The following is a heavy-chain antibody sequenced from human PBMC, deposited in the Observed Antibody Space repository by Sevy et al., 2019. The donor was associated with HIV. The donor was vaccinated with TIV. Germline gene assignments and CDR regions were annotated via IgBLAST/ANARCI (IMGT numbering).Heavy chain of an antibody. V-gene: IGHV3-30*04. CDR2: ISYDGSNK. J-gene: IGHJ4*02. CDR1: GFTFSSYA. D-gene: IGHD5-12*01. CDR3: ARDGRDGYNFDY. Sequence: GGYLRLSCAASGFTFSSYAMHWVRQAPGKGLEWVAVISYDGSNKYYADSVKGRFTISRDNSKNTLYLQMNSLRAEDTAVYYCARDGRDGYNFDYWGQGTLVTVSS.